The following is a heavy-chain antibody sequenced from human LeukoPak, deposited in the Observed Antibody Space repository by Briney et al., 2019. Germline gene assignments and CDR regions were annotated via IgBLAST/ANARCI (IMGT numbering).Heavy chain of an antibody. CDR2: INTNSGGT. CDR3: ARSWLRVLSTVTPVRI. Sequence: GASVKVSCKASGDTFTGYYMHWGRQAPGQGLEWRVWINTNSGGTNYAQKFQGRVTMTRDTSISTAYMELSRLRSDDTAVYYCARSWLRVLSTVTPVRIWGQGTLVTVSS. V-gene: IGHV1-2*02. J-gene: IGHJ4*02. CDR1: GDTFTGYY. D-gene: IGHD4-17*01.